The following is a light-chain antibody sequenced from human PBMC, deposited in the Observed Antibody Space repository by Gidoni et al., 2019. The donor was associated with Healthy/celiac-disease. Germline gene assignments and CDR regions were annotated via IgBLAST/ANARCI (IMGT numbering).Light chain of an antibody. CDR1: SGSVSTTYY. J-gene: IGLJ3*02. Sequence: QTVVTQEPSFPVSTGGTVTLTCGLSSGSVSTTYYPSWYHQTPGQAPRTLIYSTYTRSSGVPDRFSGSILGNKAALTITGAQADDESDYYCVLYMGSGLWVFGGGTKLTVL. CDR2: STY. V-gene: IGLV8-61*01. CDR3: VLYMGSGLWV.